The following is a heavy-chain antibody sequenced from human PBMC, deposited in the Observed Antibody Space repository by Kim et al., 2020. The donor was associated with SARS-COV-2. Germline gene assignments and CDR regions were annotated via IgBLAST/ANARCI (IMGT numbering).Heavy chain of an antibody. D-gene: IGHD3-10*01. J-gene: IGHJ6*03. V-gene: IGHV4-34*01. CDR3: ARGGYGYYGSGSYYSRPNYYYMDV. Sequence: SETLSLTCAVYGGSFSGSYWSWIRQPPAKGLEWIGEINHSGSTNYNPSLKSRVTISVDTSKNQFSPKLSSVTAADTAVYYCARGGYGYYGSGSYYSRPNYYYMDVWGKGTTVTVSS. CDR1: GGSFSGSY. CDR2: INHSGST.